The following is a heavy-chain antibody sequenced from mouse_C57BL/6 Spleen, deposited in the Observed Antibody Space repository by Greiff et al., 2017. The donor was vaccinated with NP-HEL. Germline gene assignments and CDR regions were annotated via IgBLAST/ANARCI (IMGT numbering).Heavy chain of an antibody. CDR2: IYPRSGNT. J-gene: IGHJ2*01. CDR1: GYTFTSYG. CDR3: ARGEEDLGNFDY. Sequence: VQLQQSGAELARPGASVKLSCKASGYTFTSYGISWVKQRTGQGLEWIGEIYPRSGNTYYNEKFKGKATLTADKSSSTPYMELRSLTSEDSAVYFCARGEEDLGNFDYWGQGTTLTVSS. V-gene: IGHV1-81*01.